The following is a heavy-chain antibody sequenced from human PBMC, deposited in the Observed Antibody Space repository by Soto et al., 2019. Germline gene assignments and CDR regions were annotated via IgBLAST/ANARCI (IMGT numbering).Heavy chain of an antibody. CDR1: GFSFSAYA. V-gene: IGHV3-30*04. Sequence: QVQLVESGGGVVQPGRSLRLSCAASGFSFSAYAMHWVRQAPGKGLECVAFISYDESDKYYADSVKGRFTISRDNSKNTLYLQMNSLRPEDTAVYYCARDPRGYYYLDYWGQGTLVTVSS. CDR3: ARDPRGYYYLDY. D-gene: IGHD1-26*01. CDR2: ISYDESDK. J-gene: IGHJ4*02.